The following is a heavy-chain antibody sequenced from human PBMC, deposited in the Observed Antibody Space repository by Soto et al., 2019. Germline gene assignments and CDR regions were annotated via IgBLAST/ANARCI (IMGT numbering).Heavy chain of an antibody. V-gene: IGHV3-30*03. CDR2: ISYDGSNK. CDR1: GFTFSSYG. D-gene: IGHD3-10*01. CDR3: AIDGLRRGDEYYCMGV. J-gene: IGHJ6*02. Sequence: QVQLVESGGGVVQPGRSLRLSCAASGFTFSSYGMHWVRQAPGKGLEWVAVISYDGSNKYYADSVKGRFTISRDNSKNPLYLQMSSLRSEARAVDYCAIDGLRRGDEYYCMGVWGQGTTVTVSS.